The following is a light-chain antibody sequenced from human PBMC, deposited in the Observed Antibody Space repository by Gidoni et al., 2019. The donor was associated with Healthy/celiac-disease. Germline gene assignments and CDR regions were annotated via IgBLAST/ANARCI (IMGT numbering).Light chain of an antibody. CDR3: AAWDDSLNGYWV. J-gene: IGLJ3*02. V-gene: IGLV1-44*01. CDR2: SNN. Sequence: QSVLTQPPSASGTPGQRVTISCSGSSSNIGSNTVHWYQQLPGTAPKLLIYSNNQRPSGVSDRFPGSKSGTSASLAISGLQSEDEADYYCAAWDDSLNGYWVFGGGTKLTVL. CDR1: SSNIGSNT.